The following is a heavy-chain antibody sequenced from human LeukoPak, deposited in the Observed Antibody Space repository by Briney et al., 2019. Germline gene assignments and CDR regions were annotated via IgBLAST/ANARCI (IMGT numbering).Heavy chain of an antibody. J-gene: IGHJ5*02. CDR2: TYTSGST. CDR3: ARRMLEARESSATNWFDT. D-gene: IGHD5-12*01. Sequence: PSETLSLTCTVSGGSLSSYSWNWIRQPPGKGLEWLWRTYTSGSTNYNPSLQSRITISADTSKNQFSLKLTSVTAADTAVYYCARRMLEARESSATNWFDTRGQGTLVSVSS. CDR1: GGSLSSYS. V-gene: IGHV4-4*07.